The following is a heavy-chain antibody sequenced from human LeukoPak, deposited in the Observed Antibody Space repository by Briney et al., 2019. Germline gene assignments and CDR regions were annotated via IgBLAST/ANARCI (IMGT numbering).Heavy chain of an antibody. D-gene: IGHD2-15*01. J-gene: IGHJ6*02. V-gene: IGHV3-74*01. CDR2: IRSDGSIT. CDR3: ARFGPYCSGGSCNYGMDV. CDR1: GFTFSGYW. Sequence: GGSLRLSCAASGFTFSGYWMHWVRQAPGKGLVWVSVIRSDGSITTYADSVKGRFTISRDTAKNTLYLQMNSLRAEDTAVYYCARFGPYCSGGSCNYGMDVWGQGTTVTVSS.